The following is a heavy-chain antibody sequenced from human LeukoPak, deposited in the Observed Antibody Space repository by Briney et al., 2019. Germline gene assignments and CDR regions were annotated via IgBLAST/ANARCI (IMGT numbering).Heavy chain of an antibody. CDR1: GFTFSSYA. D-gene: IGHD6-13*01. J-gene: IGHJ6*02. V-gene: IGHV3-23*01. CDR3: AKAASSSWSREYYGMDV. Sequence: GGSLRLSCAASGFTFSSYAMSWVRQAPGKGLEWVSVISGSGGSTYYADSVKGRFTISRDSSKNTLYLQMSSLRAEDTAVYYCAKAASSSWSREYYGMDVWGQGTTVTVSS. CDR2: ISGSGGST.